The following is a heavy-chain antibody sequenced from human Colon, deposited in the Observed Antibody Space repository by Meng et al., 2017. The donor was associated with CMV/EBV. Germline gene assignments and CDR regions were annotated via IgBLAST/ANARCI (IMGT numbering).Heavy chain of an antibody. CDR3: ARATYYYDDSGFGY. V-gene: IGHV3-7*04. J-gene: IGHJ4*02. Sequence: GESPKISCAASGFSFDSYWMKWVRQAPGKGLEWVANINQDGSVKYYVDSVKGRFTISRDSADNSLYLQMNSLMAEDTAVYYCARATYYYDDSGFGYWGQGTLVTVSS. CDR2: INQDGSVK. D-gene: IGHD3-22*01. CDR1: GFSFDSYW.